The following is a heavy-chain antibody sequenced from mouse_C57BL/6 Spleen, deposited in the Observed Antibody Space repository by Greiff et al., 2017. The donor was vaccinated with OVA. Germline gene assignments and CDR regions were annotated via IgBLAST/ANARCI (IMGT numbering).Heavy chain of an antibody. CDR1: GFAFSSYW. Sequence: LVESGAELVKPGASVKISCKASGFAFSSYWMNWVKQWPGKGLEWIGQIYPGDGDTNYNGKFKGMAILTADKTSSTAYMELRSLTSEDSAVYYCTRDSGGSFDYWGQGTTLTVSS. J-gene: IGHJ2*01. V-gene: IGHV1-80*01. CDR2: IYPGDGDT. CDR3: TRDSGGSFDY.